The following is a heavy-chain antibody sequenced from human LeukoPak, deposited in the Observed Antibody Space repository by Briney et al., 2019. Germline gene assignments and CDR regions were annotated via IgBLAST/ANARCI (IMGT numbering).Heavy chain of an antibody. CDR3: ARDDCSTTSCYAY. CDR1: GFTVSSNY. V-gene: IGHV3-66*01. D-gene: IGHD2-2*01. J-gene: IGHJ4*02. CDR2: IYSGGST. Sequence: GGSLRLSCAASGFTVSSNYMSWVRQAPGKGLEWVSVIYSGGSTYYADSVKGRFTISRDNSKNTLYLQMNSLRAEDTAVYYCARDDCSTTSCYAYWGQGTLATVSS.